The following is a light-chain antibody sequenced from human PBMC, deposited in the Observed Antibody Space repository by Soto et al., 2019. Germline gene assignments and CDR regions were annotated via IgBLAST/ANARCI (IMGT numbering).Light chain of an antibody. Sequence: EIVLTQTPGTLSFSPGKIETFSCRSVQSVSNNYLAWYQQKPGQAPRLLIYGASNRATGIPARFSGSGSGTDFTLTISSLEPEDFAVYYCQQRSNWPSWTFGQGAKVDI. CDR3: QQRSNWPSWT. CDR1: QSVSNN. V-gene: IGKV3-11*01. J-gene: IGKJ1*01. CDR2: GAS.